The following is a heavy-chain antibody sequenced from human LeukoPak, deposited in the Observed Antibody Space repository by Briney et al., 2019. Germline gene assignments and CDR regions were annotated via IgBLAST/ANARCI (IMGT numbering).Heavy chain of an antibody. Sequence: PSETLSLTCTVSGGSISSSSYYWGWIRQPPGKGLEWIGSIYYSGSTYYNPSLKSRVTISVDTSKNQFSLKLSSVTAADTAVYYCARHIDYDSSGYYYVPYYYYYGMDVWGQGTTVTVSS. D-gene: IGHD3-22*01. CDR2: IYYSGST. V-gene: IGHV4-39*01. CDR1: GGSISSSSYY. CDR3: ARHIDYDSSGYYYVPYYYYYGMDV. J-gene: IGHJ6*02.